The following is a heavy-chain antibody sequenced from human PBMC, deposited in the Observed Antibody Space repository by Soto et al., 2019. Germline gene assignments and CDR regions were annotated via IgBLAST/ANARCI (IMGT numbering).Heavy chain of an antibody. Sequence: GGSLRLSCAASGFTFSSYAMSWVRQAPGKGLEWVSAISGSGGSTYYADSVKGRFTISRDNSKNTLYLQMNSLRAEDTAVYYCAKEGYCSGGSCYYYYYYMDVWGKGTTVTVSS. CDR1: GFTFSSYA. CDR2: ISGSGGST. CDR3: AKEGYCSGGSCYYYYYYMDV. J-gene: IGHJ6*03. D-gene: IGHD2-15*01. V-gene: IGHV3-23*01.